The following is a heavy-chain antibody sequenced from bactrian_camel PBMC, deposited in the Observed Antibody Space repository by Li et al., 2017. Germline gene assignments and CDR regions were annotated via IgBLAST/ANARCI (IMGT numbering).Heavy chain of an antibody. V-gene: IGHV3S40*01. CDR1: GFTFSRYS. Sequence: VQLVESGGGLVQPGGSLRLSCAASGFTFSRYSMNWVRQAPGKGLEWVSAINPGGGSTYYADSVKGRFTISRDNAKNTLYLQLNSLKTEDTAVYYCVGWYDYNYWGQGTQVTVS. J-gene: IGHJ4*01. CDR3: VGWYDYNY. D-gene: IGHD5*01. CDR2: INPGGGST.